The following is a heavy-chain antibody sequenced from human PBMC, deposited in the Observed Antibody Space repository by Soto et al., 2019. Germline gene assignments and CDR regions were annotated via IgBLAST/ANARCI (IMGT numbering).Heavy chain of an antibody. Sequence: QLQLQESGSGLVKPSQTLSLTCAVSGGSISSGGYSWSWIRQPPGKGLEWIGYIYHSGSTYYNPSLKSRVTISVDRCKNQFSLRLSSVTAAGTAVYYCAAGGGLPRYYWGQGTLVTVSS. CDR2: IYHSGST. V-gene: IGHV4-30-2*01. CDR3: AAGGGLPRYY. J-gene: IGHJ4*02. CDR1: GGSISSGGYS. D-gene: IGHD5-12*01.